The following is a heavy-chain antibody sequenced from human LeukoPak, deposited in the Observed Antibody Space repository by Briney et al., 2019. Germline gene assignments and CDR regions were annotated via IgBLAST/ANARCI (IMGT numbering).Heavy chain of an antibody. V-gene: IGHV4-4*07. D-gene: IGHD5-12*01. J-gene: IGHJ5*02. CDR1: GGSISSYY. Sequence: SETLSLTCTVSGGSISSYYWSWIRQPAGKGLEWIGRIYTSGSTNYNPSLKSRVTMSVDTSKNQFSLKLSSVTAADTAVYYCARGSGYATRGWFDPWGQGTPVTVSS. CDR3: ARGSGYATRGWFDP. CDR2: IYTSGST.